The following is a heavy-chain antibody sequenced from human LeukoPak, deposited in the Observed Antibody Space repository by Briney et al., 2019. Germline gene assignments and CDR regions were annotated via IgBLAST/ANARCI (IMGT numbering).Heavy chain of an antibody. CDR2: INHSGST. CDR3: ARGLDGSSSGY. CDR1: GFTFSSYE. J-gene: IGHJ4*02. D-gene: IGHD6-6*01. V-gene: IGHV4-34*01. Sequence: PGGSLRLSCAASGFTFSSYEMNWIRQPPGKGLEWIGEINHSGSTNYNPSLKSRVTISVDTSKNQFSLKLSSVTAADTAVYYCARGLDGSSSGYWGQGTLVTVSS.